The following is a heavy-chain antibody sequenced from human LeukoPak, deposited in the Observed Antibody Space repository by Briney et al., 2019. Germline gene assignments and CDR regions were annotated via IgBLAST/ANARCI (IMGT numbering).Heavy chain of an antibody. CDR3: ARLQYYYDSNGYYSLYFFDY. CDR2: IYYSGST. D-gene: IGHD3-22*01. V-gene: IGHV4-39*01. J-gene: IGHJ4*02. Sequence: SETLSLTCTVSGASISSSSYYWGWIRQPPGKGLEWIGNIYYSGSTYYNPSLRSRLTISLDTSKNQFSLTLSSVTAADTAVYYCARLQYYYDSNGYYSLYFFDYWGQGTVVTVSS. CDR1: GASISSSSYY.